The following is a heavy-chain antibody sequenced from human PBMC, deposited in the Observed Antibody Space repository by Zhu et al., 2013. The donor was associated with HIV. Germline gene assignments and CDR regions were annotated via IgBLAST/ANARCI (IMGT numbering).Heavy chain of an antibody. CDR1: GFTFTSSA. Sequence: QMQLVQSGPEVKKPGTSVKVSCKASGFTFTSSAVQWVRQARGQRLEWIGWIVVGSGNTNYAQKFQERVTITRDMSTSTAYMELSSLRSEDTAVYYCARTRDGYNPYYYYYGMDVWGRRDHGHRLL. J-gene: IGHJ6*02. V-gene: IGHV1-58*01. D-gene: IGHD5-12*01. CDR2: IVVGSGNT. CDR3: ARTRDGYNPYYYYYGMDV.